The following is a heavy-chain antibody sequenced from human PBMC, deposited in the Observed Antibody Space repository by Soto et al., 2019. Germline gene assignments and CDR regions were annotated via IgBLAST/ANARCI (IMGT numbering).Heavy chain of an antibody. V-gene: IGHV3-30*18. CDR2: ISYDGSNK. D-gene: IGHD3-22*01. CDR1: GFTFSSYG. CDR3: AKLPVYDSSGYYEEVDY. J-gene: IGHJ4*02. Sequence: GGSLRLSCAASGFTFSSYGMHWVRQAPGKGLEWVAVISYDGSNKYYADSVKGRFTISRDNSKNTLYLQMNSLRAEDTAVYYCAKLPVYDSSGYYEEVDYWGQGTLVTVSS.